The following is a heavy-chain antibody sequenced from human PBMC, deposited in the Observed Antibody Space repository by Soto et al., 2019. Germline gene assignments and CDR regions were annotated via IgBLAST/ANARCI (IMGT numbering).Heavy chain of an antibody. CDR1: GFTFSTYS. V-gene: IGHV3-21*01. CDR2: ISSRSDI. Sequence: LRLSCVGSGFTFSTYSINWVRQAPGKGLEWVSSISSRSDIYYADSVKVRFTISRDNAKNSVSLQMNSLRAEDTAVYYCPREYSTWPLAYGLDVWGQGTPVTVSS. J-gene: IGHJ6*02. D-gene: IGHD2-2*01. CDR3: PREYSTWPLAYGLDV.